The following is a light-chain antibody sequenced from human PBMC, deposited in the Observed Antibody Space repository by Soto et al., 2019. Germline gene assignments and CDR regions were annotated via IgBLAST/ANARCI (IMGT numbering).Light chain of an antibody. Sequence: QSALTQPASVSGSPGQSIAISCTGTGSDVGAYNYVSWYHHYPGKAPKLLIFEVTNRPLGVSDRFSGSKSGNTASLTISGLQAEDEGDYYCSSYTGGSTPVVFGGGTKLTVL. V-gene: IGLV2-14*01. CDR3: SSYTGGSTPVV. CDR1: GSDVGAYNY. J-gene: IGLJ2*01. CDR2: EVT.